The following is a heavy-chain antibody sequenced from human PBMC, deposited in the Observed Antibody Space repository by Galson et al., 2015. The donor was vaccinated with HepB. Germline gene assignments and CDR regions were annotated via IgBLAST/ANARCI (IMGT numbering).Heavy chain of an antibody. V-gene: IGHV3-23*01. CDR2: IGGSSTRI. CDR1: GFGIYYNA. CDR3: AKDILHWSFDH. Sequence: SLRLSCAASGFGIYYNAMAWVRQAPGKGLEWVAAIGGSSTRIDYAASVQGRFTISRDTSRNILYLHLNFLRAEDTAVYYCAKDILHWSFDHWGQGTLVTVSS. D-gene: IGHD2-8*02. J-gene: IGHJ4*02.